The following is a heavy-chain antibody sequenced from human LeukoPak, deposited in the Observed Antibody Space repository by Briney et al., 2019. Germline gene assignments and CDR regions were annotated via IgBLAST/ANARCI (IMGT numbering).Heavy chain of an antibody. CDR3: ARDLGPVENYDFWSGYYYYYGMDV. J-gene: IGHJ6*02. V-gene: IGHV4-39*07. Sequence: SETLSLTCTVSGGSISSSSYYWGWIRQPPGKGLEWIGSIYYSGSTNYNPSLKSRVTISVDTSKNQFSLKLSSVTAADTAVYYCARDLGPVENYDFWSGYYYYYGMDVWGQGTTVTVSS. CDR1: GGSISSSSYY. D-gene: IGHD3-3*01. CDR2: IYYSGST.